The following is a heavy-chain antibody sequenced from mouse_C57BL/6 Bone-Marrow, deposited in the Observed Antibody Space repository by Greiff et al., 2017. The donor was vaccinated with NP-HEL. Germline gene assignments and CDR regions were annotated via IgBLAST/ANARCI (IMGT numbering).Heavy chain of an antibody. V-gene: IGHV5-6*01. CDR1: GFTFSSYG. J-gene: IGHJ4*01. CDR2: ISSGGSYT. CDR3: ARHGGNYDYAMDY. D-gene: IGHD2-1*01. Sequence: EVMLVESGGDLVKPGGSLKLSCAASGFTFSSYGMSWVRQTPDKRLAWVATISSGGSYTYYPDSVKGRFTISRDNAKNTLYLQMSSLKSEDTAMYYCARHGGNYDYAMDYWGQGTSVTVSS.